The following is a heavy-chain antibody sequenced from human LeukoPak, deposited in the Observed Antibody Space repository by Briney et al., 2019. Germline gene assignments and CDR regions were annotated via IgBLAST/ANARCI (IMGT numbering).Heavy chain of an antibody. Sequence: GGSLRLSCAASGFTFSSYAMSWGRQAPGKGLEWVSAISGSGGSTYYADSVKGRFTLSRDNSKNTLYLQMNSLRAEDTAVYYCAKAGPYYYDSSGYFDYWGQGTLVTVSS. CDR2: ISGSGGST. V-gene: IGHV3-23*01. CDR3: AKAGPYYYDSSGYFDY. CDR1: GFTFSSYA. J-gene: IGHJ4*02. D-gene: IGHD3-22*01.